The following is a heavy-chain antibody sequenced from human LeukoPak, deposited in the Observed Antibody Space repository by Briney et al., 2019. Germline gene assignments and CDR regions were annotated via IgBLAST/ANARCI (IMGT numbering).Heavy chain of an antibody. CDR1: GGSISSYY. V-gene: IGHV4-4*09. CDR2: IYTSGST. Sequence: SETLSLTCTVSGGSISSYYWSWIRQPPGKGLEWIGYIYTSGSTNYNPSLKSRVTISVDTSKNQFSLKLSSVTAADTAVYYCARLGYSYDYSVYYYYYMDVWGKGTTVTVSS. CDR3: ARLGYSYDYSVYYYYYMDV. J-gene: IGHJ6*03. D-gene: IGHD5-18*01.